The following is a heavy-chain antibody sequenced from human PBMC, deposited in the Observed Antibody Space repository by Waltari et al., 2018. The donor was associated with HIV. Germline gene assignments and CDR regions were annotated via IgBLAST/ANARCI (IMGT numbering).Heavy chain of an antibody. CDR1: GYTFTRYY. J-gene: IGHJ5*01. D-gene: IGHD4-17*01. V-gene: IGHV1-46*03. CDR2: IHPSGGST. Sequence: QVQLVQSGAEVKKPGASVKVSCKASGYTFTRYYIHWVRQAPGQGLEWMGFIHPSGGSTTYAQKVQGRVTMTTDTSTSTGYIDLSSLRSEDTAVYYCARGRDGDYDSWGQGTLVTVSS. CDR3: ARGRDGDYDS.